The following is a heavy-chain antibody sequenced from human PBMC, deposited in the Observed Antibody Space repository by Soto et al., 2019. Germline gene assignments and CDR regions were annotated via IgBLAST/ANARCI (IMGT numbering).Heavy chain of an antibody. CDR2: IYYSGST. D-gene: IGHD1-26*01. CDR1: GGSISSGGYY. V-gene: IGHV4-31*03. Sequence: SETLSLTCTVSGGSISSGGYYWSWIRQHPGKGLEWIGYIYYSGSTYYNPSLKSRVTISVDTSKNQFSLKLSSVTAADTAVYYCARGFGRRAYFDYWGQGALVTVSS. J-gene: IGHJ4*02. CDR3: ARGFGRRAYFDY.